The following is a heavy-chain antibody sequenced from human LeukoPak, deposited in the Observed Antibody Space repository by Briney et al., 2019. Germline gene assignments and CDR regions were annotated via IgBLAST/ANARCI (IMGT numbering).Heavy chain of an antibody. V-gene: IGHV1-69*13. J-gene: IGHJ4*02. CDR3: ARAGGGSYSHEYYYFDY. Sequence: ASVKVSCKASGYTFTSYGISWVRQAPGQGLEWMGGIIPIFGTANYAQKFQGRVTITADESTSTAYMELSSLRSEDTAVYYCARAGGGSYSHEYYYFDYWGQGTLVTVSS. CDR1: GYTFTSYG. CDR2: IIPIFGTA. D-gene: IGHD1-26*01.